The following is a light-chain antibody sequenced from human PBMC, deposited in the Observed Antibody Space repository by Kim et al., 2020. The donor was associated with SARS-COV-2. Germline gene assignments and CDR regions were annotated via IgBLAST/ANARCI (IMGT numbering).Light chain of an antibody. J-gene: IGLJ1*01. Sequence: SYELTQPPSVSVSPGQTATITCSGDNLGDKYVCWYQKKPAQSPVLVIYQNIKRPSGIPERFSGSNSGNTATLTISGTQAMDEADYYCQAWDTRNYVFGTGTKVTVL. CDR2: QNI. V-gene: IGLV3-1*01. CDR1: NLGDKY. CDR3: QAWDTRNYV.